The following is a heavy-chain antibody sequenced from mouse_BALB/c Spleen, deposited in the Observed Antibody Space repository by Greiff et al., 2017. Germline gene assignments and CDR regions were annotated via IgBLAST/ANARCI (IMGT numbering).Heavy chain of an antibody. CDR1: GFNIKDTY. J-gene: IGHJ2*01. D-gene: IGHD1-1*01. Sequence: EVQGVESGAELVKPGASVKLSCTASGFNIKDTYMHWVKQRPEQGLEWIGRIDPANGNTKYDPKFQGKATITADTSSNTAYLQLSSLTSEDTAVYYCARIYYYGSSYGYWGQGTTLTVSS. CDR2: IDPANGNT. V-gene: IGHV14-3*02. CDR3: ARIYYYGSSYGY.